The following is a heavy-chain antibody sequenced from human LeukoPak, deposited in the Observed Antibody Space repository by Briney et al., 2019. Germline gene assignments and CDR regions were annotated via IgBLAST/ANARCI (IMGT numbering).Heavy chain of an antibody. CDR3: SREYSSGWYSSFDY. CDR1: GDSSSSYY. V-gene: IGHV4-4*09. CDR2: IHTSGST. J-gene: IGHJ4*02. D-gene: IGHD6-19*01. Sequence: PSETLSLTCTVSGDSSSSYYWSWIRQPPGKGLEWIGYIHTSGSTNYNPSLKSRVTISLDTSKSQFSLRLTSVTAADTAVYYCSREYSSGWYSSFDYWGQGTLVSVSS.